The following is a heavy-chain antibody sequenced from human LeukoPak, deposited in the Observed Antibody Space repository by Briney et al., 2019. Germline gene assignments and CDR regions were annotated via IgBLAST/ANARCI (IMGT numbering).Heavy chain of an antibody. D-gene: IGHD6-13*01. CDR1: GYTFTSYG. J-gene: IGHJ5*02. CDR3: ARVGSSSLNNWFDP. CDR2: ISAYNGNT. V-gene: IGHV1-18*04. Sequence: GASVKVSCKASGYTFTSYGISWVRQAPGQGLEWMGWISAYNGNTNYAQKLQGRVTMTTDTSTSTAYTELRSLRSDDTAVYYCARVGSSSLNNWFDPWGQGTLVTVSS.